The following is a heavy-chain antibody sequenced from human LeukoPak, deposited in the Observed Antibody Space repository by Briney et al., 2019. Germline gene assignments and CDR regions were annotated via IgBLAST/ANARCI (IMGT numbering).Heavy chain of an antibody. CDR3: ARDQEDGYISWFDP. J-gene: IGHJ5*02. CDR2: IYYSGST. D-gene: IGHD5-24*01. CDR1: GGSISSSSYY. V-gene: IGHV4-39*02. Sequence: SETLSLTCTVSGGSISSSSYYWGWIRQPPGKGLEWIGSIYYSGSTYYNPSLKSRVTISVDTSKNQFSLKLSSVTAADTAVYYCARDQEDGYISWFDPWGQGTLVTVSS.